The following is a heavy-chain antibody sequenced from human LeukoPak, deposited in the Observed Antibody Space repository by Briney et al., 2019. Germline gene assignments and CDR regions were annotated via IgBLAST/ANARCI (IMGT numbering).Heavy chain of an antibody. CDR1: PGYGFTSHW. CDR2: IKKDGSET. Sequence: PGGSLRLSCVTSPGYGFTSHWMNWVRQAPGEGPEWVANIKKDGSETYYVASVRGRFTISRDNAKNSVYLQMNSLIVEDTAVYYCMGGVGWQSDYWGQGTLVTVSS. J-gene: IGHJ4*02. D-gene: IGHD3-16*01. V-gene: IGHV3-7*01. CDR3: MGGVGWQSDY.